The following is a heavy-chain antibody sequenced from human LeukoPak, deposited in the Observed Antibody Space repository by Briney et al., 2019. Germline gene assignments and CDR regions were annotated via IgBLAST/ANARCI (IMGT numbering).Heavy chain of an antibody. CDR2: SYIDGTT. J-gene: IGHJ4*02. CDR1: GFTVSSNY. Sequence: GGSLRLSCAASGFTVSSNYMSWVRQAPVKGLEWVSVSYIDGTTYNADSVKGRFTISRDNSRNTLYLQMNSLRAEDTAVYYCARDLATRQRTGLYDSWGQGTLVTVSS. V-gene: IGHV3-66*01. D-gene: IGHD3-16*02. CDR3: ARDLATRQRTGLYDS.